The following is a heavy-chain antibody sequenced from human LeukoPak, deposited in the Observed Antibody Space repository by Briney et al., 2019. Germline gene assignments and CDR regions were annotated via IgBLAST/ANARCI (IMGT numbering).Heavy chain of an antibody. CDR3: ARFFYYDASLPPY. CDR2: IYYSGRT. J-gene: IGHJ4*02. D-gene: IGHD3-16*01. Sequence: SETLSPTSPVSGGYISTGIYYWGWIRQPPGKGLEWIGTIYYSGRTYYNPSLQSRVTISLDTSQNQLSLQVRSVTVVDTAVYHCARFFYYDASLPPYWGQGTLVTVSS. CDR1: GGYISTGIYY. V-gene: IGHV4-39*01.